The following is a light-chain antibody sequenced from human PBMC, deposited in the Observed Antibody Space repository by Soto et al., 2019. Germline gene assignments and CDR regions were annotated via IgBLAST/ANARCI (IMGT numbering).Light chain of an antibody. Sequence: EKVMTQSPAALSVSPGGRATLSCRASQSVNSNLAWYQRKPGQAPRLLLYGASTRATGIPARFSGSASGTEFTLTISSLQSEDSAVYYCQQYNDWPLTFGGGTKV. CDR1: QSVNSN. CDR2: GAS. J-gene: IGKJ4*01. V-gene: IGKV3-15*01. CDR3: QQYNDWPLT.